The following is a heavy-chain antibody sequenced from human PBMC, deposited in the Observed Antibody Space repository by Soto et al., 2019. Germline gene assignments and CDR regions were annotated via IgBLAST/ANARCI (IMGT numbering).Heavy chain of an antibody. Sequence: SETLSLTCAVYIGSFSGYYWTWIRQPPGKGLEWIGETNHGGSTNYNPSLKSRVSISVDTSKNQFSLRLSSVTAADTAAYYCARGQRIGTIKEWFDYWGQGTLVTVS. CDR2: TNHGGST. D-gene: IGHD3-3*01. CDR3: ARGQRIGTIKEWFDY. J-gene: IGHJ4*02. CDR1: IGSFSGYY. V-gene: IGHV4-34*01.